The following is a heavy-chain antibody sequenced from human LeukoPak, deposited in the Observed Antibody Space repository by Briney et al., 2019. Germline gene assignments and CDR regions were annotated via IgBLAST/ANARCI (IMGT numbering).Heavy chain of an antibody. Sequence: ASVKVSCKVSGYTLTELSMHWVRQAPGKGLEWLGGFDPEDGETIYAQKFQGRVTMTEDTSTDTAYMELSSLRSEDTAVYYCATYDLDYYGSGGYFYWGQGTLVTVSS. V-gene: IGHV1-24*01. CDR3: ATYDLDYYGSGGYFY. D-gene: IGHD3-10*01. CDR2: FDPEDGET. J-gene: IGHJ4*02. CDR1: GYTLTELS.